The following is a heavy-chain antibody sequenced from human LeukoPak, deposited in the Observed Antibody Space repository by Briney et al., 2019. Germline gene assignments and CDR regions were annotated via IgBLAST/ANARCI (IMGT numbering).Heavy chain of an antibody. D-gene: IGHD4-17*01. V-gene: IGHV4-61*02. Sequence: PSETLSLTCTVSGGSISSGSYYWSWIRQPAGKGLEWIGRIYTSGSTNYNPSLKSRVTISVDTSKNQFSLKLSSVTAADTAVYYCARDDYGNPWGQGTLVTVSS. CDR3: ARDDYGNP. CDR1: GGSISSGSYY. J-gene: IGHJ5*02. CDR2: IYTSGST.